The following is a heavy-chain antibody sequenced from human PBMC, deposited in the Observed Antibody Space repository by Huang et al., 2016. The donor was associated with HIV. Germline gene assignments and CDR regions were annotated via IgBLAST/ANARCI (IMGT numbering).Heavy chain of an antibody. Sequence: EVQLVQSGVEVKKPGESLKISCKGSGFSFTSYWIGWVRQMPGKGLDWMGIIFPGNSNTFYSPAFQGQVTISADKYTRTAYLQWSSLKASDSAIYYCAIHDSNDFTFDDWGQGTLVAVSS. CDR3: AIHDSNDFTFDD. D-gene: IGHD5-18*01. CDR2: IFPGNSNT. V-gene: IGHV5-51*03. CDR1: GFSFTSYW. J-gene: IGHJ4*02.